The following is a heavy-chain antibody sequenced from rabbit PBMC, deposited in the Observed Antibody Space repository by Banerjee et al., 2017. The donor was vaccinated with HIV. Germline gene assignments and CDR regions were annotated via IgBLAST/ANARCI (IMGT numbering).Heavy chain of an antibody. CDR3: ARDTDYAYYFNL. V-gene: IGHV1S45*01. J-gene: IGHJ4*01. CDR2: IVAGSSGST. CDR1: GFTLSSYW. Sequence: QEQLVESGGGLVKPEGSLTLTCTASGFTLSSYWMWWVRQAPGKGLEWIACIVAGSSGSTYYANWAKGRFTISKTSSTTVTLQMTSLTAADTATYFCARDTDYAYYFNLWGPGTLVTVS. D-gene: IGHD2-1*01.